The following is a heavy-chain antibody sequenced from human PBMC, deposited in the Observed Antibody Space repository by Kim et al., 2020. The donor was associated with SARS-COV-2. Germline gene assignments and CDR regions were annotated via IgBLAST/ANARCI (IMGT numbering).Heavy chain of an antibody. CDR3: ARRSGYSYGTRYYYFDY. D-gene: IGHD5-18*01. CDR1: GGSISSYY. V-gene: IGHV4-59*08. J-gene: IGHJ4*01. Sequence: SETLSLTCTVSGGSISSYYWSWIRQPPGKGLEWIGYIYYSGSTNYNPSLKSRVTISVDTSKNQFSLKLSSVTAADTAVYYCARRSGYSYGTRYYYFDYWG. CDR2: IYYSGST.